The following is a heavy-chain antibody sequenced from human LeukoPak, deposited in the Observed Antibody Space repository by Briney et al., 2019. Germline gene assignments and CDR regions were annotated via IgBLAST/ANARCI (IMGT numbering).Heavy chain of an antibody. D-gene: IGHD6-13*01. J-gene: IGHJ6*03. CDR1: GYSFTSYW. V-gene: IGHV5-51*01. CDR2: MYPSDSDT. Sequence: GESLKISCKSSGYSFTSYWIGWVRQMPGQGLEWMGIMYPSDSDTRYSPSFQGQVTISADKSISTAYLQWSSLKASDTAMYYCVRRGIAAAGGYMDVWGKGTTVTVSS. CDR3: VRRGIAAAGGYMDV.